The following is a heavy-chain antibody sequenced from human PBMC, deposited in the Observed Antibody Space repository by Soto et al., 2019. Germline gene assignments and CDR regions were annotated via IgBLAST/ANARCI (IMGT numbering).Heavy chain of an antibody. J-gene: IGHJ3*02. V-gene: IGHV4-39*07. Sequence: SETLSLTCSVSGGSISISNFYWGWVRQSPGRGLEWIGSLYSGGSTYHNPSHKSRVTISVDTSKNQFSLKLSSVTAADTAVYYCARGFGAGYYDYIWGSYPLADAFDIWGQGTMVTVSS. CDR1: GGSISISNFY. D-gene: IGHD3-16*02. CDR3: ARGFGAGYYDYIWGSYPLADAFDI. CDR2: LYSGGST.